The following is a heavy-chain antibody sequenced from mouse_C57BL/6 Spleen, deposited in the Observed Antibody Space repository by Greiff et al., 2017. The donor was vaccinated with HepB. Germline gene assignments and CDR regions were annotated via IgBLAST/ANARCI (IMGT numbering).Heavy chain of an antibody. CDR2: IYPGDGDT. J-gene: IGHJ2*01. CDR1: GYAFSSSW. CDR3: ARTYYGNYFDY. D-gene: IGHD2-10*01. V-gene: IGHV1-82*01. Sequence: VKLMESGPELVKPGASVKISCKASGYAFSSSWMNWVKQRPGKGLEWIGRIYPGDGDTNYNGKFKGKATLTADKSSSTAYMQLSSLTSEDSAVYFCARTYYGNYFDYWGQGTTLTVSS.